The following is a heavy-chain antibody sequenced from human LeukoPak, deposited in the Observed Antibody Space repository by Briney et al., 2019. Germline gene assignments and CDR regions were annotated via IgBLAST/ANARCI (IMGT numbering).Heavy chain of an antibody. Sequence: PSGTLSLTCTVSGGSINSYYWSWIRQPPGKGLELIGYIYYSGNTNYNPSLKSRVTISVDTSKNKFSLKLSSVTAADTAVYYCARRLGGSGYLDYWGQGILVTVPS. J-gene: IGHJ4*02. CDR2: IYYSGNT. D-gene: IGHD3-22*01. V-gene: IGHV4-59*01. CDR1: GGSINSYY. CDR3: ARRLGGSGYLDY.